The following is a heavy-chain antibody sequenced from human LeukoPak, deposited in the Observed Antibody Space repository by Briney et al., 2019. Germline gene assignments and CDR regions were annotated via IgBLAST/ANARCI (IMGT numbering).Heavy chain of an antibody. J-gene: IGHJ4*02. Sequence: PGGSLRLSCAASGFTFSSYGMHWVRQAPGKGLEWVAFIRYDGSNKYYADSVKGRFTISRDNSKNTLYLQMNSLRAEDTAVYYCARLAKMTTVTPYYFDYWGQGTPVTVSS. V-gene: IGHV3-30*02. CDR1: GFTFSSYG. CDR2: IRYDGSNK. D-gene: IGHD4-17*01. CDR3: ARLAKMTTVTPYYFDY.